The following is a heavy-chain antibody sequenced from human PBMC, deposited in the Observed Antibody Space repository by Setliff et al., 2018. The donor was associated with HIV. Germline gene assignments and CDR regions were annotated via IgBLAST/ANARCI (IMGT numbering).Heavy chain of an antibody. CDR3: ARGFPTGRFGDHGELDY. D-gene: IGHD3-10*01. CDR1: GYTFTSYG. Sequence: ASVKVSCKASGYTFTSYGISWVRQAPGQGLEWMGWISAYNGNTNYAQKLQGRVTMTTDTSTSTAYMELRSLRSDDTAVYYCARGFPTGRFGDHGELDYWGQGTLVTVSS. V-gene: IGHV1-18*01. J-gene: IGHJ4*02. CDR2: ISAYNGNT.